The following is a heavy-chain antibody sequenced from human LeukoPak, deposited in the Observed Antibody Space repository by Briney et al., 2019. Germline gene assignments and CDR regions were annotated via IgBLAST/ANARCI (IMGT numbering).Heavy chain of an antibody. CDR3: ATVGEFLTGFNRGIKLGSNWFDP. CDR2: FDPEDGET. Sequence: ASVKVSCEVSGYTLTELSMHWVRQAPGKGLEWMGGFDPEDGETIYAQKFQGRVTMTEDTSTDTAYMELSSLRSEDTAVYYCATVGEFLTGFNRGIKLGSNWFDPWGQGTLVTVSS. D-gene: IGHD3-16*01. V-gene: IGHV1-24*01. CDR1: GYTLTELS. J-gene: IGHJ5*02.